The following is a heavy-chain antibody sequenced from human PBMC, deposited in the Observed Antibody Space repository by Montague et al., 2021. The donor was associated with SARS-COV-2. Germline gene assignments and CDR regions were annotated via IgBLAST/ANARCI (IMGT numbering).Heavy chain of an antibody. D-gene: IGHD6-13*01. CDR3: ARGGSWLYYFDY. V-gene: IGHV6-1*01. J-gene: IGHJ4*02. CDR1: GDSDSSNRAA. Sequence: CAISGDSDSSNRAAWNWIRQSPSRDLEWLGVTYYRSKWYNDYAVSVKSRITINPDTSKNQFSLQLNSVTPEDTAVYYCARGGSWLYYFDYWGQGTLVTVSS. CDR2: TYYRSKWYN.